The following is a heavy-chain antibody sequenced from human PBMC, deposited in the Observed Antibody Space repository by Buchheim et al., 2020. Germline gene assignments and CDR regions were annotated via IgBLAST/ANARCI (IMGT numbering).Heavy chain of an antibody. CDR2: IYYSGST. CDR3: ARDRRYYDSSGYYHRVFDY. V-gene: IGHV4-4*02. Sequence: QVQLQESGPGLVKPSGTLSLTCAVSSGSIGSGNWWSWVRQPPGKGLEWIGYIYYSGSTYYNPSLKSRVTISVDTSKNQFSLKLSSVTAADTAVYYCARDRRYYDSSGYYHRVFDYWGQGTL. CDR1: SGSIGSGNW. D-gene: IGHD3-22*01. J-gene: IGHJ4*02.